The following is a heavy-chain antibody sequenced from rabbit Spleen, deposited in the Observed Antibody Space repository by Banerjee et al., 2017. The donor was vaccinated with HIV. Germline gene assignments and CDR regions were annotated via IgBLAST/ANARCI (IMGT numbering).Heavy chain of an antibody. CDR1: GFTISGYW. V-gene: IGHV1S7*01. D-gene: IGHD2-1*01. CDR2: IYPITETT. CDR3: VRDQAGDADYGPYYLNL. Sequence: PLEESGGRLVQPGGSLTLSCKAFGFTISGYWMNWVRQAPGKGLEWIGIIYPITETTYYANWVNGRFTISSDNAQNTVDLQMNSLTAADTATYFCVRDQAGDADYGPYYLNLWGQGTLVTVS. J-gene: IGHJ4*01.